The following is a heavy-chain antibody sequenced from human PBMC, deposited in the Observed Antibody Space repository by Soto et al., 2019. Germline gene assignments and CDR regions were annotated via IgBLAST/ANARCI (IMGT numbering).Heavy chain of an antibody. V-gene: IGHV3-74*01. Sequence: EVQLVESGGGLVQPGESLRLSCAASGFTFSSYWMHWIRQAPGKGLVWVSRVSSDGSSTVYANSVKGRLTISRDNAKNTLSLQMNSLSDEGTAVYYCARGLPNFSSFDAWGQGTLVTVSS. J-gene: IGHJ4*02. CDR2: VSSDGSST. CDR1: GFTFSSYW. D-gene: IGHD5-12*01. CDR3: ARGLPNFSSFDA.